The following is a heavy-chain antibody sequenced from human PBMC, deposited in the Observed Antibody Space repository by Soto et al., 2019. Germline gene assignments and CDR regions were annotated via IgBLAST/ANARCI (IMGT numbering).Heavy chain of an antibody. D-gene: IGHD5-18*01. J-gene: IGHJ4*02. Sequence: EVQLVESGGGLVKPGGSLRLSCAASGFTFSNAWMNWVRQAPGKGLEWVGRIKSKTDGGTTDYAAPVKGRFTISRDDSKNPLYLQMNSLKTEDTSVYYCTTGERDTAMVMGFDYWGQGTLVTVSS. CDR2: IKSKTDGGTT. CDR1: GFTFSNAW. CDR3: TTGERDTAMVMGFDY. V-gene: IGHV3-15*07.